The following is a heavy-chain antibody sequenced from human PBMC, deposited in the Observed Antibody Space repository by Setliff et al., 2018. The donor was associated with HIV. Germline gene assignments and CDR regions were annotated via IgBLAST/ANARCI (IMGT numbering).Heavy chain of an antibody. J-gene: IGHJ3*02. Sequence: ASVTVSCKAPVHTFINYYIHWVRQAPGQGLEWMGIIYSGGGSTNYAQKFQGRITMTSDTSTSTVYMELSSLRSEDSAVYYCARSIYEWGAFDIWGQGTMVTVSS. D-gene: IGHD2-8*01. CDR1: VHTFINYY. CDR3: ARSIYEWGAFDI. V-gene: IGHV1-46*01. CDR2: IYSGGGST.